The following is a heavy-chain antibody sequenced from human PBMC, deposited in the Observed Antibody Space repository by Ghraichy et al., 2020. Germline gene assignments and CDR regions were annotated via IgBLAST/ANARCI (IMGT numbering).Heavy chain of an antibody. J-gene: IGHJ4*02. CDR2: IAKDGRRE. CDR1: GFPFSVYW. D-gene: IGHD2-21*02. Sequence: GALRLSCEASGFPFSVYWMSWVRQAPGKGLEWVANIAKDGRREYYIDSVRGRFSISRDNTKNSLYLQMDSLRVEDTALYYCARDATAPNFDSWGQGTLFTVSS. V-gene: IGHV3-7*01. CDR3: ARDATAPNFDS.